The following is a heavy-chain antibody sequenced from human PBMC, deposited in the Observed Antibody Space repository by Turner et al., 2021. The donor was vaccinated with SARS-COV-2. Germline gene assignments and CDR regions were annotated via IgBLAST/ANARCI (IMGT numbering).Heavy chain of an antibody. CDR1: GFTFSNYA. D-gene: IGHD6-25*01. CDR2: ISESGFST. J-gene: IGHJ4*02. Sequence: EVQLLESGGDLIQPGGSLRLSGAASGFTFSNYAMGWVRQAPGKGLNWVSSISESGFSTYYADSVKGRFTISRDNSKNTLFLQMNSLRAEDTAVYYCATKSGGFDYWGQGTLVTVSS. V-gene: IGHV3-23*01. CDR3: ATKSGGFDY.